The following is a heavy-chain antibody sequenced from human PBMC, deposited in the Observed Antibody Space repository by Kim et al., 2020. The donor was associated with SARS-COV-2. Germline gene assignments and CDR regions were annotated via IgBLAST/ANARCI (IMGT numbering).Heavy chain of an antibody. CDR2: INPNSGGT. CDR1: GYTFTGYY. Sequence: ASVKVSCKASGYTFTGYYMHWVRQAPGQGLEWMGRINPNSGGTNYAQKFQGRVTMTRDTSISTAYMELSRLRSDDTAVYYCARASRIAAAGKTYYYYGMDVWGQGTTVTVSS. CDR3: ARASRIAAAGKTYYYYGMDV. V-gene: IGHV1-2*06. J-gene: IGHJ6*02. D-gene: IGHD6-13*01.